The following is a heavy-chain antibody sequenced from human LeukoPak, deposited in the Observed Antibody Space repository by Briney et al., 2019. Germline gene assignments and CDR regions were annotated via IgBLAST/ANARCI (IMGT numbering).Heavy chain of an antibody. J-gene: IGHJ3*02. CDR3: ARAIAAAGIYAFDI. CDR2: IYYSGST. V-gene: IGHV4-59*01. CDR1: GGSISSYY. Sequence: SETLSLTCTVSGGSISSYYWSWIRQPPGKGLEWIGHIYYSGSTNYNPSLKSRVTISVDTSKNQFSLKLSSVTAADTAVYYCARAIAAAGIYAFDIWGQGTMVTVSS. D-gene: IGHD6-13*01.